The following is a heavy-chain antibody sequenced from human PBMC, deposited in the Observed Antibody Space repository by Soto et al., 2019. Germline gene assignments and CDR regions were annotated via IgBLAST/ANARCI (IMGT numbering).Heavy chain of an antibody. Sequence: GGSLRLSCAASGFTFSSYDMHWVRQATGKGLEWVSAIGTAGDTYYSGSVKGRFTISRENAKNSLYLQMNSLRAGDTAVYYCARGKYYYDSSGPLDYWGQGTLVTVSS. CDR1: GFTFSSYD. J-gene: IGHJ4*02. CDR2: IGTAGDT. D-gene: IGHD3-22*01. V-gene: IGHV3-13*01. CDR3: ARGKYYYDSSGPLDY.